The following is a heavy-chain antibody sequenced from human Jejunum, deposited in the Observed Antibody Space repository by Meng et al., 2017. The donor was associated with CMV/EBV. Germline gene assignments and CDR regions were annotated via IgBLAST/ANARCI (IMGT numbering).Heavy chain of an antibody. Sequence: EYTFTDYYMNWGRQAPGQGLEWLGYINPNTGDTNYAQKFQGRVIMTRDTSSNTAYVELTRLRSDDTALYYCAKDGGSFLDYYFDFWGQGTRVTVSS. CDR3: AKDGGSFLDYYFDF. CDR1: EYTFTDYY. D-gene: IGHD1-26*01. V-gene: IGHV1-2*02. J-gene: IGHJ4*02. CDR2: INPNTGDT.